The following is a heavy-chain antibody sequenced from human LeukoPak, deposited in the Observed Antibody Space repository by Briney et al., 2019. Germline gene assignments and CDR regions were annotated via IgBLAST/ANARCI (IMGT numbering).Heavy chain of an antibody. CDR2: IYPGDSDT. Sequence: GGSLKISCKGSGYSFTSYWIGWVRQMPGKGLEWMGIIYPGDSDTRYSPSFQGQVTISADKSISTAYLQWSSLKASDTAMYYCARSYGFRSYYYYMDVWGKGTTVTVSS. V-gene: IGHV5-51*01. CDR3: ARSYGFRSYYYYMDV. D-gene: IGHD4-17*01. CDR1: GYSFTSYW. J-gene: IGHJ6*03.